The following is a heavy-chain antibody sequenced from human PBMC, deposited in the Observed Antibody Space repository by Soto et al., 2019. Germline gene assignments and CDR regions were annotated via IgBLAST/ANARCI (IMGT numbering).Heavy chain of an antibody. J-gene: IGHJ4*02. Sequence: QVQLVQSGAEVKKPGASVKVSCKASGYTFTNYGIAWVRQAPGQGLEWMGWISPYSGKTDYRQNLQGRVTMTADTSTTTAYMELRSLRSDDTAFYYCTRDRLTLTTSLIFDFWGQGSLVTVSS. V-gene: IGHV1-18*01. D-gene: IGHD3-9*01. CDR1: GYTFTNYG. CDR2: ISPYSGKT. CDR3: TRDRLTLTTSLIFDF.